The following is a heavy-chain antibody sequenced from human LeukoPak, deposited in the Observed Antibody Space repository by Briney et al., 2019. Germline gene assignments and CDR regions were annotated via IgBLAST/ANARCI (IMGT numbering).Heavy chain of an antibody. CDR1: GGSISSGDYD. D-gene: IGHD3-3*01. J-gene: IGHJ6*03. CDR3: ARAYDFWSGNYYYYMDV. CDR2: IYYSGST. V-gene: IGHV4-30-4*08. Sequence: PSQTLSLTGTGSGGSISSGDYDWSWIRQPPGQVLEWIGYIYYSGSTYYNPSLKSRVTISVDTSKNQFSLKLSSVTAADTAVYYCARAYDFWSGNYYYYMDVWGKGTTVTVSS.